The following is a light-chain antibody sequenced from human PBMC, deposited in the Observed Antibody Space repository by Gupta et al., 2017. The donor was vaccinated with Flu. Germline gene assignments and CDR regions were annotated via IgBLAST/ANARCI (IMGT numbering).Light chain of an antibody. CDR3: QQDNSYNS. Sequence: DIQMTQSPSTLSASVGDRVTITCRASQSISSWLAWYQQKPGKAPKLLIYKASSLESGVPSRFSGSGSGTEFTLTSSSLQPDDFATYYCQQDNSYNSFGQGTKLEIK. CDR2: KAS. V-gene: IGKV1-5*03. J-gene: IGKJ2*03. CDR1: QSISSW.